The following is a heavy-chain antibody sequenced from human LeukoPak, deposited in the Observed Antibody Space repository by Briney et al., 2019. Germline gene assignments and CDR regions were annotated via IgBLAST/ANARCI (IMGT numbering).Heavy chain of an antibody. CDR2: IKQDGSEK. CDR1: GFTFSSYW. CDR3: ARERTLTYYYYGMDV. J-gene: IGHJ6*02. Sequence: QAGGSLRLSCAASGFTFSSYWMSWVRQAPGKGLEWVANIKQDGSEKYYVDSVKGRFTISRDNAKNSLYLQMNSLRAEDTAVYYCARERTLTYYYYGMDVWGQGTTVTVSS. V-gene: IGHV3-7*03. D-gene: IGHD3-9*01.